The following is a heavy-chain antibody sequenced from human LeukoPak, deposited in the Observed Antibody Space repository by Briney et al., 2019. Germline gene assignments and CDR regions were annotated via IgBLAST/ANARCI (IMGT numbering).Heavy chain of an antibody. J-gene: IGHJ4*02. D-gene: IGHD3-3*01. CDR2: INWNGGST. V-gene: IGHV3-20*04. CDR3: AREYLKYYDFWSGYTY. CDR1: GFTFSSYS. Sequence: AGGSLRLSCAASGFTFSSYSMNWVRQAPGKGLEWVSGINWNGGSTGYADSVKGRFTISRDNAKNSLYLQMNSLRAEDTALYYCAREYLKYYDFWSGYTYWGQGTLVTVSS.